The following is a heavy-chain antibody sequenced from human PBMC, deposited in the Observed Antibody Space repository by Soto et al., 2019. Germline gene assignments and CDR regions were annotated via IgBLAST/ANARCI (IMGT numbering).Heavy chain of an antibody. D-gene: IGHD4-17*01. CDR2: ISYDGSNK. CDR3: ARDRGDYYFDY. V-gene: IGHV3-30-3*01. CDR1: GFTFSSYA. J-gene: IGHJ4*02. Sequence: QVQLVESGGGVVQPGRSLRLSCAASGFTFSSYAMHWVRQAPGKGLEWVAVISYDGSNKYYADSVKGRFTISRDNSKNTLYLQMNSLRAEDTAVYYCARDRGDYYFDYWGQGTLVTVSS.